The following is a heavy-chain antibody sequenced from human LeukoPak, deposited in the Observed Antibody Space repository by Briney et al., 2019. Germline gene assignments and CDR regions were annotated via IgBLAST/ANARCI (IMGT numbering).Heavy chain of an antibody. CDR3: ARGSASIL. V-gene: IGHV4-59*12. CDR1: GGSISRNY. Sequence: SETLSLTCTVSGGSISRNYWNWIRQPPGKGEEWIGHIYYSETTNYNPSLKNQVSISVDTSKTVLSLKLSSVTAADTAVYYCARGSASILWGRGTLVTVSS. D-gene: IGHD3-16*01. CDR2: IYYSETT. J-gene: IGHJ2*01.